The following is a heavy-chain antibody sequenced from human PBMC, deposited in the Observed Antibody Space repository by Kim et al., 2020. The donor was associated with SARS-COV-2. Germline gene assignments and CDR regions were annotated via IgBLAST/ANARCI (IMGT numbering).Heavy chain of an antibody. CDR3: AKDRCTGCTNALYYFEY. J-gene: IGHJ4*02. CDR1: GFTFSTYA. CDR2: ISASGGTT. Sequence: GGSLRLSCAASGFTFSTYAMSWVRQAPGKGLEWVSAISASGGTTYYGDSVKGRFTISRDNSQNTLYLQMNSLRAEDTATYYCAKDRCTGCTNALYYFEYWGQGTLVTVSS. V-gene: IGHV3-23*01. D-gene: IGHD2-8*01.